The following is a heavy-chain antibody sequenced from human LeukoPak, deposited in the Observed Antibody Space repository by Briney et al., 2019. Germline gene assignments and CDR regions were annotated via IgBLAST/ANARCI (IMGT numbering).Heavy chain of an antibody. Sequence: GGSLRLSCAASGFTFSSYGMHWVRQAPGKGLEWVAVIWYDGSNKYYADSVKGRFTISRDNSKNTLYLQMNSLRAEDTAVYYCANTLYDFWSGYYPYDYMDVWGKGTTVTVSS. CDR3: ANTLYDFWSGYYPYDYMDV. D-gene: IGHD3-3*01. V-gene: IGHV3-33*06. J-gene: IGHJ6*03. CDR1: GFTFSSYG. CDR2: IWYDGSNK.